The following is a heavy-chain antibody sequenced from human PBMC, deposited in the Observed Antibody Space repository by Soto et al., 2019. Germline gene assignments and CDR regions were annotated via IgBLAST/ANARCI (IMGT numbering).Heavy chain of an antibody. CDR2: IYYSGST. D-gene: IGHD2-2*01. CDR1: GGSISSGGYY. CDR3: AREPVPAAASFYYYYGMDV. Sequence: SETLSLTCTVSGGSISSGGYYWSWIRQHPGKGLEWIGYIYYSGSTYYNPSLKSRVTISVDTSKNQFSLKLSSVTAADTAVYYCAREPVPAAASFYYYYGMDVWGQGTTVTVSS. J-gene: IGHJ6*02. V-gene: IGHV4-31*03.